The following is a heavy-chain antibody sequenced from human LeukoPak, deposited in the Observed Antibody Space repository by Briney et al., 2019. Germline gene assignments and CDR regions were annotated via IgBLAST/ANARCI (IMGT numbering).Heavy chain of an antibody. D-gene: IGHD4-17*01. V-gene: IGHV3-30*04. CDR3: ARGGYGDYPPNDY. J-gene: IGHJ4*02. CDR1: GFTFSSYD. CDR2: ISYDGSNK. Sequence: GGSLRLSCAASGFTFSSYDMHWVRQAPGKGLEWVAVISYDGSNKYYADSVKGRFTISSDNYNNTLYLQMNSLRAEDTAVYYCARGGYGDYPPNDYGSQGTLVTVSS.